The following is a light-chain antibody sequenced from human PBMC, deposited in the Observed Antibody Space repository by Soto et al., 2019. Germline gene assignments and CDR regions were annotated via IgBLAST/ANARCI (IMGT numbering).Light chain of an antibody. V-gene: IGKV1-39*01. CDR3: QQSYSALT. CDR1: QNISNY. CDR2: AAS. Sequence: DIQMTQSPSSLSASVGDRVTLTCRAGQNISNYLNWYQQRPGKAPQLLIYAASNLESGVPSIFSGRGSGTYFTLTVSRLQQEDCANYCCQQSYSALTFGQGTKLEIK. J-gene: IGKJ2*01.